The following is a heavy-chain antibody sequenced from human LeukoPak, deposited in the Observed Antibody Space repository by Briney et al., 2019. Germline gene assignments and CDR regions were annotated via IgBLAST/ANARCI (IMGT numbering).Heavy chain of an antibody. V-gene: IGHV1-18*01. Sequence: GASVTVSCKASGYTFTSYGISWVRQAPGQGLEWLGWINPYNGDTKYRQKMEGRVTMTTGTSTSTTYMELRSLRSDDTAVYYCARDGLSYTNPNNWFDPWGQGTLVTVSS. J-gene: IGHJ5*02. D-gene: IGHD2-2*02. CDR2: INPYNGDT. CDR1: GYTFTSYG. CDR3: ARDGLSYTNPNNWFDP.